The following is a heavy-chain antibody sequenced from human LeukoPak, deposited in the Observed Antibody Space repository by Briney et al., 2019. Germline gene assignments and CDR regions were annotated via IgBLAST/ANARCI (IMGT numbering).Heavy chain of an antibody. Sequence: GASVKVSCKASGYTFTSYGISWVRQAPGQGLEWMGWTSAYNGNTNYAQKLQGRVTMTTDTSTSTAYMELRSLRSDDTAVYYCARARGYYDYVWGSYPQTDYNWFDPWGQGTLVTVSS. CDR3: ARARGYYDYVWGSYPQTDYNWFDP. J-gene: IGHJ5*02. V-gene: IGHV1-18*01. CDR2: TSAYNGNT. D-gene: IGHD3-16*02. CDR1: GYTFTSYG.